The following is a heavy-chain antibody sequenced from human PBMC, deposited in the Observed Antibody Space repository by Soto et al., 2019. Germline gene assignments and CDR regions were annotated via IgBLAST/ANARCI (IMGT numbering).Heavy chain of an antibody. V-gene: IGHV1-69*06. CDR3: ARDPTERQNQVDYGY. J-gene: IGHJ4*02. CDR2: IIPIFGTA. Sequence: QVQLVQSGAEVKKPGSSVKVSCKASGGTFSSYAISWVRQAPGQGLEWMGGIIPIFGTANYAQKFQGRVTITADKSTSTAYMELSSLRSEDTAVHYCARDPTERQNQVDYGYWGQGTLVTVSS. CDR1: GGTFSSYA. D-gene: IGHD4-17*01.